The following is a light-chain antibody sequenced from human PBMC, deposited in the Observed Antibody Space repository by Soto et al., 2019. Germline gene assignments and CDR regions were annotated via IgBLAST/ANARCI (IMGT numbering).Light chain of an antibody. Sequence: DVQMTHSPSTLSAAVGDRVTITCRASQSISSWLAWYQQKPGKAPKLLIYKASSFENGVPSRFSGSGSGTEFTLTISCLQPDDFATYYCQQYNSYSHTFGQGTKLEI. CDR3: QQYNSYSHT. V-gene: IGKV1-5*03. CDR2: KAS. CDR1: QSISSW. J-gene: IGKJ2*01.